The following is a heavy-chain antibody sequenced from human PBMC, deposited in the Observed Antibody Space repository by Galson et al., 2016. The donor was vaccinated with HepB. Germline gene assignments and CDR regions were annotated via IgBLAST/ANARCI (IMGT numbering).Heavy chain of an antibody. Sequence: SLRLSCAASGFPFDDYAMHWVRQAPGKGLEWVSRICWNSGSIDYAGSVKGRFTISRDNAKHSLYLQMNSLRAEDTALYYCAKSGGMNYYYYMDVWGKGTTVTVSS. CDR2: ICWNSGSI. D-gene: IGHD1-26*01. V-gene: IGHV3-9*01. CDR3: AKSGGMNYYYYMDV. CDR1: GFPFDDYA. J-gene: IGHJ6*03.